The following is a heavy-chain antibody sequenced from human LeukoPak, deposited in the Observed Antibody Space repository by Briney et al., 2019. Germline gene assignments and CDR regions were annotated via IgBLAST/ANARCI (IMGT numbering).Heavy chain of an antibody. CDR1: GFTFGDYY. V-gene: IGHV3-11*04. J-gene: IGHJ4*02. D-gene: IGHD6-19*01. Sequence: GGSLRLSCAASGFTFGDYYMSWIRQAPGKGLEWVSFISSSHSTIYYADSVKGRFTISRDNTKKSLYLQMNSLRAEDTAVYYCARARPVAGSDYXGQGTLVTVSS. CDR3: ARARPVAGSDY. CDR2: ISSSHSTI.